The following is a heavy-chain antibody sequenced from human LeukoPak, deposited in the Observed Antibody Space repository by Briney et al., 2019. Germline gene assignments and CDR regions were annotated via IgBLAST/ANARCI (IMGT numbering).Heavy chain of an antibody. D-gene: IGHD6-13*01. CDR1: GFTFSNYW. CDR2: INSDGINT. Sequence: GGSLRLSCAASGFTFSNYWMHWVRQAPGKGLVWVSRINSDGINTSYADSVKGRFTISRDNAKNTLNLQMNSLRAEDTAVYYCARETPYSNTWTDFDFWGQGTLVTVSS. CDR3: ARETPYSNTWTDFDF. J-gene: IGHJ4*02. V-gene: IGHV3-74*01.